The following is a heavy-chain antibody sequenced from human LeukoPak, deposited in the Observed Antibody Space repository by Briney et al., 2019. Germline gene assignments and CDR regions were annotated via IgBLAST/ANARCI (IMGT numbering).Heavy chain of an antibody. V-gene: IGHV4-39*07. D-gene: IGHD3-9*01. J-gene: IGHJ5*02. Sequence: SETLSLTCTVSGGSISSSSYYWGWIRQHPGKGLEWIGSIYYSGSTYYNPSLKSRVTISVDTSKNQFSLKLSSVTAADTAVYYCARGLRYRFDPWGQGTLVTVSS. CDR2: IYYSGST. CDR1: GGSISSSSYY. CDR3: ARGLRYRFDP.